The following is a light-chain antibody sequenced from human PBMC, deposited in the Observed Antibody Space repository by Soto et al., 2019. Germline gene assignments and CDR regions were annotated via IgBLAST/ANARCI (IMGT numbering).Light chain of an antibody. J-gene: IGLJ1*01. CDR3: CSYAGSYTYV. CDR1: SSDVGGYNY. V-gene: IGLV2-11*01. CDR2: DVT. Sequence: QSALTQSRSVSGSPGQSVTISCTGTSSDVGGYNYVSWYQHHPGKAPKLMIYDVTKRPSGVRDRFSASKSGNTASLTISGLQAEDEADYYCCSYAGSYTYVFGTGTKLTVL.